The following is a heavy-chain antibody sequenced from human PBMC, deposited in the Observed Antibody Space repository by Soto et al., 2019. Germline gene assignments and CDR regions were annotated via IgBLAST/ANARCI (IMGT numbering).Heavy chain of an antibody. J-gene: IGHJ4*02. CDR2: IIPIFGTA. V-gene: IGHV1-69*01. D-gene: IGHD3-3*01. CDR1: GGTFSRND. Sequence: QVQLVQSGAEVKKPGSSVKVSCKASGGTFSRNDISWVRQAPGQRLEWMGGIIPIFGTANYAQKFQGRLTITAEESSSTAYMELSSLRSEDTAVYYCARDEYYDFWSGTEFDYWGQGTLVTVSS. CDR3: ARDEYYDFWSGTEFDY.